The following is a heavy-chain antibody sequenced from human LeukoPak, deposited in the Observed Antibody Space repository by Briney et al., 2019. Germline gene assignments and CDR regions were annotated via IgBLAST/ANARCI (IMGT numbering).Heavy chain of an antibody. D-gene: IGHD3-16*01. V-gene: IGHV3-33*01. CDR3: ARDDALGDNALDI. J-gene: IGHJ3*02. CDR2: ILNDGSQE. CDR1: GFTFSSYG. Sequence: PGGSLRLSCAASGFTFSSYGMHWVRQAPGKGLEWVAVILNDGSQEKYADSVKGRFTISRDNSKNTLLLQMNSLRAEDTAVYYCARDDALGDNALDIWGQGTMVTVSS.